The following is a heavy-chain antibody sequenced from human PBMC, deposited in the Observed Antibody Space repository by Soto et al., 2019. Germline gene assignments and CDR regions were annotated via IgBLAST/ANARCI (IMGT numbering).Heavy chain of an antibody. J-gene: IGHJ5*02. CDR3: ARGKYYDFWSGYYTGMTWFDP. CDR1: GGTFSSYA. D-gene: IGHD3-3*01. Sequence: ASVKVSCKASGGTFSSYAISWVRQAPGQGLEWMGGIIPIFGTANYAQKFQGRVTITADESTSTAYMELSSLRSEDTAVYYCARGKYYDFWSGYYTGMTWFDPWGQGTLVTVSS. V-gene: IGHV1-69*13. CDR2: IIPIFGTA.